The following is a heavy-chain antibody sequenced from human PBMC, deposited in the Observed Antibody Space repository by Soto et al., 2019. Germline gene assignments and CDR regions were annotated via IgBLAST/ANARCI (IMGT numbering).Heavy chain of an antibody. CDR1: GGSISSYY. V-gene: IGHV4-59*01. J-gene: IGHJ6*02. D-gene: IGHD3-10*01. CDR2: IYYSGST. Sequence: QVQLQESGPGLVKPSETLSLTCTVSGGSISSYYWSWIRQPPGKGLEWIGYIYYSGSTNYNPSLKSRVTISVDTSKNQFSLKLSSVTAADTAVYYCARMYYYGSGSYSFYYYYGMDVWGQGTTVTVSS. CDR3: ARMYYYGSGSYSFYYYYGMDV.